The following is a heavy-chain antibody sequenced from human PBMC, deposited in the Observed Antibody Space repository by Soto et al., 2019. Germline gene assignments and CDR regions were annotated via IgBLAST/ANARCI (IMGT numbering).Heavy chain of an antibody. CDR2: IYYSGST. J-gene: IGHJ4*02. Sequence: PSETLSRTCRVSGGTINSGDYFWSWIRQPPGKGLEWIGSIYYSGSTYYNPSLKSRVTISVDTSKNQFSLKLSSVTAADTAVYYCARYRPVKPFDYWGQGTLVTVSS. V-gene: IGHV4-30-4*01. CDR3: ARYRPVKPFDY. D-gene: IGHD4-4*01. CDR1: GGTINSGDYF.